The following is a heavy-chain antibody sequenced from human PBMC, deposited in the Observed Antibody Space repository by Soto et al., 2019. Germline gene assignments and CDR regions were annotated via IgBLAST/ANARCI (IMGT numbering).Heavy chain of an antibody. CDR1: GFTFSSYW. V-gene: IGHV3-7*01. D-gene: IGHD2-2*01. J-gene: IGHJ4*02. Sequence: GGSLRLSCAASGFTFSSYWMNWVRQAPGKGLEWVANIKQDGSEKYYVDSVKGRFTISRDNAKNSLYLQMNSLRAEDTAVYYCAGYCSSTSCYGRGFDYWGQGTLVTVSS. CDR3: AGYCSSTSCYGRGFDY. CDR2: IKQDGSEK.